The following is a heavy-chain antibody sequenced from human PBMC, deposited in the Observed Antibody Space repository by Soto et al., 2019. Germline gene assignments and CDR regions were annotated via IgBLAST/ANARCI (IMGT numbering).Heavy chain of an antibody. D-gene: IGHD2-8*02. J-gene: IGHJ4*02. CDR2: SGTAGDT. CDR3: PKSPDTGHHFFKS. CDR1: GFTFSGFD. Sequence: GVWMRRSCEAGGFTFSGFDMHWVRQPTGKGLEWVSSSGTAGDTYYAVSVKCRFTISRDNGKNSLLLQMNYLITPALALSLGPKSPDTGHHFFKSWRQRPQVTVSS. V-gene: IGHV3-13*01.